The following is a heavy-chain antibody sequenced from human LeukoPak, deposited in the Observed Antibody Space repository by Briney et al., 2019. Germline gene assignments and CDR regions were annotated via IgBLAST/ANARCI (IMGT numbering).Heavy chain of an antibody. J-gene: IGHJ6*02. CDR2: INNDGSSA. V-gene: IGHV3-74*01. CDR1: GFTFNNYW. D-gene: IGHD1-1*01. CDR3: ARRGTGHGMDV. Sequence: GGSLRLSCAASGFTFNNYWIHWVRQVPGKGLVWVSRINNDGSSASYVDSVKGRFTISRDNAKNTLFLQMNSLRAEDTAVYYCARRGTGHGMDVWGQGTTVIVPS.